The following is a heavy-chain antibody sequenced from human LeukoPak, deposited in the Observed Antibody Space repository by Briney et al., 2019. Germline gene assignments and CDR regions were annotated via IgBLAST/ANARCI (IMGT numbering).Heavy chain of an antibody. V-gene: IGHV3-30*18. Sequence: GRSLTLSCAASGFTFNNYGMHWVRQAPGKGLEWVAVISYDGSHISYVDSVKGRFTISSDDSKSTLFLQMISLRGEDTAVYYCAKGRSYDSSGYEFDFWGQGTLVTVSS. D-gene: IGHD3-22*01. CDR3: AKGRSYDSSGYEFDF. J-gene: IGHJ4*02. CDR1: GFTFNNYG. CDR2: ISYDGSHI.